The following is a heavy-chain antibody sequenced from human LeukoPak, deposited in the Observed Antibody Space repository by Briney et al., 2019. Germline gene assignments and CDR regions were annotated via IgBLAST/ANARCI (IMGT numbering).Heavy chain of an antibody. CDR2: INGNGRAT. D-gene: IGHD3-3*01. CDR3: AKGGAYYDFIFDP. J-gene: IGHJ5*02. V-gene: IGHV3-23*01. Sequence: GGSLRLSFAASGFIFRNYAMTWVRQAPGKGLDWVSSINGNGRATYYADSARGRFTISRDNSKNTLYLQMNSLRAEDTAVFYCAKGGAYYDFIFDPWGQGTLVTVSS. CDR1: GFIFRNYA.